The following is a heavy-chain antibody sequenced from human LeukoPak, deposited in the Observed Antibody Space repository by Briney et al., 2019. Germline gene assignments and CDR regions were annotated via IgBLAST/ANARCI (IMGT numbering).Heavy chain of an antibody. V-gene: IGHV3-23*01. CDR1: GFTFSSYA. Sequence: GGSLRLSCAASGFTFSSYAMSWVRQAPGKGLEWVSAISGSGGSTYYADSVKGRFTISRDNSKNTLYLQMNGLRAEDTAVYYCATALDYYDSSGYYSDYWGQGTLVTVSS. CDR2: ISGSGGST. CDR3: ATALDYYDSSGYYSDY. J-gene: IGHJ4*02. D-gene: IGHD3-22*01.